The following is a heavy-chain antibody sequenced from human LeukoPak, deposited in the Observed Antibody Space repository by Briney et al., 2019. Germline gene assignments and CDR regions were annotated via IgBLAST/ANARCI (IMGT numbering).Heavy chain of an antibody. Sequence: SETLSLTCTVSGGSISSYYWSWIRQPPGKGLEWIGYIYYSGSTNYNPSLTSRVTISVDTSKNQFSLKLSSATAADTAVYYCAGAAESRQAFDIWGQGTMVTVSS. J-gene: IGHJ3*02. CDR2: IYYSGST. V-gene: IGHV4-59*01. D-gene: IGHD3-10*01. CDR3: AGAAESRQAFDI. CDR1: GGSISSYY.